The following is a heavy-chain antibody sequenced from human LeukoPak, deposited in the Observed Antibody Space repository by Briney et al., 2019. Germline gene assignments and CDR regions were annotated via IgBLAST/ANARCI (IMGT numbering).Heavy chain of an antibody. CDR3: ARDGPLTTVTSGGMDV. J-gene: IGHJ6*02. Sequence: SETLSLTCTVSGGSISSGDYYWSWIRQPPGKGLEWIGYIYYSGSTYYNPSLKSRVTISVDTSKNQFSLKLSSATAADTAVYYCARDGPLTTVTSGGMDVWGQGTTVTVSS. CDR1: GGSISSGDYY. D-gene: IGHD4-11*01. CDR2: IYYSGST. V-gene: IGHV4-30-4*01.